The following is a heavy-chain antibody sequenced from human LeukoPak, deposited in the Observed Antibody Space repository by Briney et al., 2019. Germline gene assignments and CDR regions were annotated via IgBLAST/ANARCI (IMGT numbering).Heavy chain of an antibody. V-gene: IGHV4-59*01. J-gene: IGHJ4*02. CDR3: ARALSRGYSYGTLAY. D-gene: IGHD5-18*01. CDR1: GSSISDYY. CDR2: IYYSGST. Sequence: SETLSLTCTVSGSSISDYYWSWIRQPPGKGLEWIGYIYYSGSTNYNPSLKSRVTISVDTSKNQFSLRLRSVTAADTAVYYCARALSRGYSYGTLAYWGQGTLVTVSS.